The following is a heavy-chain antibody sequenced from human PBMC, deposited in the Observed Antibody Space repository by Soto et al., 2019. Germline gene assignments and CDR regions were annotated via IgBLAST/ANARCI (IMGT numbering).Heavy chain of an antibody. J-gene: IGHJ4*02. V-gene: IGHV3-23*01. CDR1: GFTFSSYA. CDR2: ISGSGGST. CDR3: AKRSAMVRGGLNY. Sequence: EVQLLESGGGLVQPGGSLRLSCAASGFTFSSYAMSWVRQAPGKGLEWVSAISGSGGSTYYADSVKGRFTISRDNSKKTLYLHMNSLRAEDTAVYYCAKRSAMVRGGLNYWGQGTLVTVSS. D-gene: IGHD3-10*01.